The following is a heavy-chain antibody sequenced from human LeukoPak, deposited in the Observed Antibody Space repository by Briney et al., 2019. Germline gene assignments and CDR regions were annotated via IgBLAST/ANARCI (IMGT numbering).Heavy chain of an antibody. CDR1: GYTFTTYY. Sequence: GASVKVSCKASGYTFTTYYMHWVRQAPGQGLEWMGVITPSGGSITSAQKFQDRVTMTRDTSMSTVYMELSSLTSDDTAVYYCARDWELGYWGQGTLVTVSS. V-gene: IGHV1-46*01. D-gene: IGHD1-26*01. CDR2: ITPSGGSI. J-gene: IGHJ4*02. CDR3: ARDWELGY.